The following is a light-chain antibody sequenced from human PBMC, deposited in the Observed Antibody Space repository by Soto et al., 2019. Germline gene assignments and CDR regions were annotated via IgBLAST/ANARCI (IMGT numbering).Light chain of an antibody. J-gene: IGKJ1*01. CDR1: QSIRRW. V-gene: IGKV1-5*01. Sequence: DIQMTQSPSMLSASVGDRVTIACRASQSIRRWLAWYQQKPGKAPKLLIFDASTLESGVPSRFRGRGSETEFTLTISSLQPDDFATYYCQLYNSYSPATFGQGTKVEI. CDR3: QLYNSYSPAT. CDR2: DAS.